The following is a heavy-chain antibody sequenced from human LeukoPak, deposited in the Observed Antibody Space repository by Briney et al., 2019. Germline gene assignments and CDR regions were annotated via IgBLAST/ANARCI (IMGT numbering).Heavy chain of an antibody. CDR2: ISYSGNT. V-gene: IGHV4-59*01. J-gene: IGHJ4*02. D-gene: IGHD4/OR15-4a*01. CDR3: AADYGDPDTLDY. Sequence: SETLSLTCTVSGGSISTYYWSWIRQPPGKGLEWIGYISYSGNTNYNPSLKSRVSLSVDTSKTQFSLRLSSVTAADTAVYYCAADYGDPDTLDYWGQGTYVTVSS. CDR1: GGSISTYY.